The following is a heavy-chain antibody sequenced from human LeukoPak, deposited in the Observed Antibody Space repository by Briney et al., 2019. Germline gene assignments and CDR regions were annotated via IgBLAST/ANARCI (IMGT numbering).Heavy chain of an antibody. V-gene: IGHV4-30-4*07. CDR3: ARSRPSKQWELHWFDP. Sequence: SQTLSLTCAVSGGSISSGGYSWSWIRQPPGKGLEWIGYIYYSGSTYYNPSLKSRVTISVDTSKNQFSLKLSSVTAADTAVYYCARSRPSKQWELHWFDPWGQGTLVTVSS. CDR1: GGSISSGGYS. D-gene: IGHD1-26*01. J-gene: IGHJ5*02. CDR2: IYYSGST.